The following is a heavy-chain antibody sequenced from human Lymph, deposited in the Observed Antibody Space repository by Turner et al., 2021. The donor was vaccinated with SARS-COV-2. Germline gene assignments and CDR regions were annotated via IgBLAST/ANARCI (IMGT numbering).Heavy chain of an antibody. CDR1: GFTFSSHG. D-gene: IGHD1-26*01. CDR3: AREGVVGATSGLDY. V-gene: IGHV3-33*01. J-gene: IGHJ4*02. Sequence: QVQLVESGGGVVPPGRSLRLSCAASGFTFSSHGMHWVRQAPGKGLEWVAVIWYDGSNKYHADSVKGRFTISRDNSKNTLYLQMNSLRAEDTAVYYCAREGVVGATSGLDYWGQGTLVTVS. CDR2: IWYDGSNK.